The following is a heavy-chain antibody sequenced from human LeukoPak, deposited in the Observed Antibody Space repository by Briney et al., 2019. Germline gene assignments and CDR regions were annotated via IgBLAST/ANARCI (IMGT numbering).Heavy chain of an antibody. CDR1: VYTFTSYY. D-gene: IGHD6-13*01. CDR3: ARRPAAAGGVGFDY. J-gene: IGHJ4*02. Sequence: ASVKVSCKASVYTFTSYYFHWVRQAPGQGLEWVGIINPSGGTIRYAQNFEGRVTMTRDTSTSTVYMELSSLRSEDTAVYYCARRPAAAGGVGFDYWGQGTLVTVSS. CDR2: INPSGGTI. V-gene: IGHV1-46*01.